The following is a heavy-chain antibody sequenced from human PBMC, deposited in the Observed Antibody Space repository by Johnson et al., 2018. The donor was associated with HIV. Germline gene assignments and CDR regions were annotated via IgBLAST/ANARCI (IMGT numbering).Heavy chain of an antibody. Sequence: VQLVESGGGLIKPGGSLRLSCAASGFTFSDYYMSWIRQAPGKGLEWVSAISGSGGSTYYADSVKGRFTISRDNSKNTLYLQMNSLRAEDTAVYYCARDWHLRAFDIWGQGTMVTVSS. V-gene: IGHV3-23*04. J-gene: IGHJ3*02. CDR3: ARDWHLRAFDI. D-gene: IGHD3-3*02. CDR2: ISGSGGST. CDR1: GFTFSDYY.